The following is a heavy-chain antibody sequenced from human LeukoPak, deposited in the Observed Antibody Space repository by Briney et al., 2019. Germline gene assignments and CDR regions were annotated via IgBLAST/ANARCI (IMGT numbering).Heavy chain of an antibody. Sequence: SGTLSLTCAVSGVSISSNNWWGWVRQPPGKGLEWIGEMYLSGTTHSNPSVKSRVTISIDKSKNQFFLNLSSVTAADTAVYYCAGLVGRYSSGLYYYYFDYWGQGTLVTVSS. J-gene: IGHJ4*02. CDR2: MYLSGTT. CDR1: GVSISSNNW. V-gene: IGHV4-4*02. CDR3: AGLVGRYSSGLYYYYFDY. D-gene: IGHD3-22*01.